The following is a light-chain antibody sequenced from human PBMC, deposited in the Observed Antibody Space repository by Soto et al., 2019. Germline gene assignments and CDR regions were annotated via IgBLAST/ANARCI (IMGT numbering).Light chain of an antibody. CDR3: QQLNGYPRT. J-gene: IGKJ1*01. Sequence: DIQLTQSPSFLSASVGDRVTITCRANVDIINYLAWYQQNPGKAPKLLIYAASTLQSGVPSRFSGSGSGTNFTLTISSLQPEDFATYYCQQLNGYPRTFGQGTKVDIK. CDR1: VDIINY. CDR2: AAS. V-gene: IGKV1-9*01.